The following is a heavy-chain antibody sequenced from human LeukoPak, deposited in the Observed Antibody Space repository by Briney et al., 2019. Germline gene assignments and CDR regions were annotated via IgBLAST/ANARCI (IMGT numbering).Heavy chain of an antibody. D-gene: IGHD3-10*01. V-gene: IGHV3-23*01. J-gene: IGHJ5*02. CDR2: INNVGDSS. Sequence: GGSLRLSCAASAFPYSSYAMSWVRQAPGKGLEWVSAINNVGDSSYYADSVKGRFTISRDNSKNTLYLQMNSLRAEDTAVYYCAKGGNYYTSSFVYPWGQGTLVTVSS. CDR3: AKGGNYYTSSFVYP. CDR1: AFPYSSYA.